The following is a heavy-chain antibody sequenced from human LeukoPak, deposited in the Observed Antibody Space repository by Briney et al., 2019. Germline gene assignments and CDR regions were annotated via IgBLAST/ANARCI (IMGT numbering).Heavy chain of an antibody. CDR1: GFTFSSYA. J-gene: IGHJ2*01. Sequence: GGPLRLSCAASGFTFSSYAISWGRQAPGEGLEWVSAISGSGGSTYYADSVKGRFTISRDNSKNTLYLQMNSLRAEDTTVYYCAKDTDYGGNGSFDLWGRGTLVTVSS. D-gene: IGHD4-23*01. CDR2: ISGSGGST. V-gene: IGHV3-23*01. CDR3: AKDTDYGGNGSFDL.